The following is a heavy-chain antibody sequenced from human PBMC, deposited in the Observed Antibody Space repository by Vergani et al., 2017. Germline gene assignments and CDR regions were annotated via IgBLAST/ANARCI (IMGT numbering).Heavy chain of an antibody. V-gene: IGHV3-23*01. CDR2: ISGSGGST. D-gene: IGHD2-15*01. CDR3: AKDRGHCSGGSCYWFDP. CDR1: GFTFSSYA. J-gene: IGHJ5*02. Sequence: EVQLLESGGGLVQPGGSLRLSCAASGFTFSSYAMSWVRQAPGKGLEWVSAISGSGGSTYYADSVKGRFTISRDNSKNTLYLQMNSLRAEDTAVYYCAKDRGHCSGGSCYWFDPWGQGTLVTVSS.